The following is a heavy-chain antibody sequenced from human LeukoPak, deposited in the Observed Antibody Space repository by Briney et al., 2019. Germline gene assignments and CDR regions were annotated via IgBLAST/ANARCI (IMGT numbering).Heavy chain of an antibody. CDR3: AREVVSVIPYFDH. Sequence: ASVKVSCKASGYSFTGYYMYWVRQAPGQGLEWMGWINPNSGGTDYAQKFQGRVTMTRDTSITTAYMELSRLTSDDTAVYYCAREVVSVIPYFDHWGQGTLVTVSS. D-gene: IGHD2-21*02. J-gene: IGHJ4*02. CDR1: GYSFTGYY. CDR2: INPNSGGT. V-gene: IGHV1-2*02.